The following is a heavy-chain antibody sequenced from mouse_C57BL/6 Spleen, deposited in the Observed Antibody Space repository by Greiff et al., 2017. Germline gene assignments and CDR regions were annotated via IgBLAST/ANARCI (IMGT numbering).Heavy chain of an antibody. CDR1: GYAFTNYL. Sequence: VQLQQSGAELVRPGTSVKVSCKASGYAFTNYLIEWVKQRPGQGLEWIGVINPGSGGTNYNEKFKGKATLTVDKSSSTAYMQLSSLTSENSAVYFCARRGYDLYYAMDYWGQGTSVTVSS. D-gene: IGHD2-2*01. CDR3: ARRGYDLYYAMDY. J-gene: IGHJ4*01. CDR2: INPGSGGT. V-gene: IGHV1-54*01.